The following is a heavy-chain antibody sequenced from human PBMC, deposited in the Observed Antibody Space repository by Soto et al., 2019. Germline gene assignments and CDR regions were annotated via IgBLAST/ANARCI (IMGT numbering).Heavy chain of an antibody. CDR1: GYTFTSYG. D-gene: IGHD3-22*01. Sequence: QVQLVQSGAEVKKPGASVKVSCKASGYTFTSYGISWVRQAPGQGLEWMGWISAYNGNTNYAQKLQGRVTMTTDTSTSTAYMELRSLRSADTAVYYCARVNYYDSSGHPAPDYWGQGTLVTVSS. V-gene: IGHV1-18*01. CDR3: ARVNYYDSSGHPAPDY. J-gene: IGHJ4*02. CDR2: ISAYNGNT.